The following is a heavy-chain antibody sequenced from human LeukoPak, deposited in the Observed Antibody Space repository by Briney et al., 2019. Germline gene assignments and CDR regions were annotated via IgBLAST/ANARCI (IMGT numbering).Heavy chain of an antibody. CDR1: GYTFTGYY. CDR3: ARVAGYSSGKGFDP. Sequence: ASVKVSCKASGYTFTGYYMHWVRQAPGQGLEWMGWINPNSGGTNYAQKFQGRVTMTRDTSISTAYMELSRLRSDDTAAYYCARVAGYSSGKGFDPWGQGTLVTVSS. J-gene: IGHJ5*02. D-gene: IGHD6-19*01. CDR2: INPNSGGT. V-gene: IGHV1-2*02.